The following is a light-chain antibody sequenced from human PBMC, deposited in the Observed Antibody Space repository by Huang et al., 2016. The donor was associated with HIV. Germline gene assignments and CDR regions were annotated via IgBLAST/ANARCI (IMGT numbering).Light chain of an antibody. Sequence: DIVMTQSPLSLPVTPGEPASIFCRSSQRLLHSNGFNYLDWYLQKPGQSPQHLIYLGSYRASGVPDRFSGSGSGTNCTLTISRVEAEDVGTYYCMQGLEIPPWTFGQGTKVEIK. CDR2: LGS. CDR1: QRLLHSNGFNY. CDR3: MQGLEIPPWT. J-gene: IGKJ1*01. V-gene: IGKV2-28*01.